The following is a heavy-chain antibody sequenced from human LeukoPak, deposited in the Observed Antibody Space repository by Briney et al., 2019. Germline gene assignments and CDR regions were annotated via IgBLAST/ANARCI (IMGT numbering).Heavy chain of an antibody. V-gene: IGHV4-31*03. J-gene: IGHJ3*02. CDR3: AREDLYCTNGVCVVGAFDI. D-gene: IGHD2-8*01. Sequence: SQTLSLTCTVSGGSISSGGYYWSWIRQHPGKGLEWIGYIYYSGSTYYNPSLKSRVTISVDTSKNQFSLKLSSVTAADTAVYYCAREDLYCTNGVCVVGAFDIWGQGTVVTVSS. CDR2: IYYSGST. CDR1: GGSISSGGYY.